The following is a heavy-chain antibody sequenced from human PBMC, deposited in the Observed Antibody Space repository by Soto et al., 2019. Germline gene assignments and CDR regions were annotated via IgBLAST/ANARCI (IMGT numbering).Heavy chain of an antibody. CDR2: ILVDGRT. J-gene: IGHJ3*02. CDR3: AKATATGGGAFDI. D-gene: IGHD2-8*02. V-gene: IGHV3-23*01. CDR1: GFICSSYD. Sequence: GGSLRLSCAASGFICSSYDMSWVRQAPGKGLEWVSTILVDGRTFYVDSVKGRFTLSRDSSQNTVYLQMNSLTAGDTALYYCAKATATGGGAFDICGQGTMVTVSS.